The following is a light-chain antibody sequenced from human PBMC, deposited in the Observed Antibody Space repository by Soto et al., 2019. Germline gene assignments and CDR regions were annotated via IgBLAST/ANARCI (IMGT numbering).Light chain of an antibody. V-gene: IGKV3-15*01. Sequence: EIVMTQSPVTLSVSPVERATLSCRASQSVGSNLAWYQQKPGQAPRLLISGASTGATGVPATFSGSGSGTEFTLTINSLQSEDFAIYYCQQYNKWPWTFGQGTKVEIK. J-gene: IGKJ1*01. CDR2: GAS. CDR1: QSVGSN. CDR3: QQYNKWPWT.